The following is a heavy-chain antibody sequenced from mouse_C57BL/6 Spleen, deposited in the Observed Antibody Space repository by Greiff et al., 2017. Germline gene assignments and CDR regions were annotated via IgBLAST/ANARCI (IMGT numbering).Heavy chain of an antibody. CDR2: INPNNGGT. Sequence: VQLQQSGPELVKPGASVKISCKASGYTFTDYYMNWVKQSHGKSLEWIGDINPNNGGTSYNQKFKGKATLTVDKSSSTAYMELRSLTSEDSAVYYCARWDYDGAWFAYWGQGTLVTVSA. CDR3: ARWDYDGAWFAY. CDR1: GYTFTDYY. V-gene: IGHV1-26*01. D-gene: IGHD2-4*01. J-gene: IGHJ3*01.